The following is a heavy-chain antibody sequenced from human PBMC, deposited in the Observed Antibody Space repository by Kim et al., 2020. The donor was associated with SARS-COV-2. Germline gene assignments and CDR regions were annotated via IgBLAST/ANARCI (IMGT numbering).Heavy chain of an antibody. CDR2: ISSSGSTI. V-gene: IGHV3-48*03. D-gene: IGHD5-12*01. Sequence: GGSLRLSCAASGFTFSSYEMNWVRQAPGKGLEWVSYISSSGSTIYYADSVKGRFTISRDNAKNSLYLQMNSLRAEDTAVYYCARGVIVSGYDYVVTGGWAGDYWGQGTLVTVSS. CDR1: GFTFSSYE. CDR3: ARGVIVSGYDYVVTGGWAGDY. J-gene: IGHJ4*02.